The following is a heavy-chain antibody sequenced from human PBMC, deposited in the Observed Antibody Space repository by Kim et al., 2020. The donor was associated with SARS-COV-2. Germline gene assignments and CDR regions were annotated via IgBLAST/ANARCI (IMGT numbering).Heavy chain of an antibody. V-gene: IGHV4-39*02. CDR2: IYYSGST. D-gene: IGHD2-15*01. CDR3: ARDGAPKGVRWYPRPYYYYGMDV. CDR1: GGSISSSSYY. Sequence: SETLSLTCTVSGGSISSSSYYWGWIRQPPGKGLEWIGSIYYSGSTYYNPSLKSRVTISVDTSKNQFSLKLSSLTAADTAVYYCARDGAPKGVRWYPRPYYYYGMDVWGQGTTVTVSS. J-gene: IGHJ6*02.